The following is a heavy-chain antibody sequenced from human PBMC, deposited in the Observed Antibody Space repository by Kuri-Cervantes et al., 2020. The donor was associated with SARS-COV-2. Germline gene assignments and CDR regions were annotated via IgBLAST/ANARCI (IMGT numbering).Heavy chain of an antibody. CDR2: IYTSGNT. D-gene: IGHD5/OR15-5a*01. J-gene: IGHJ6*03. CDR1: GGSISSGSYY. Sequence: SETLSLTCTVSGGSISSGSYYWSWIRQAAGEGLEWIGRIYTSGNTNYNPSLKSRVTMSVDTSKNQFSLKLNSVTAADTAVYYCAREVDYYSSGGYMDVWGKGTTVTVSS. V-gene: IGHV4-61*02. CDR3: AREVDYYSSGGYMDV.